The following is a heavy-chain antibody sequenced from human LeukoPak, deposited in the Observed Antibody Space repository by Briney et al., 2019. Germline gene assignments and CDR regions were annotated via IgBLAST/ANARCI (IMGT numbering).Heavy chain of an antibody. CDR2: IWYDGSNK. CDR3: AKAGRTTVTIPYFDY. D-gene: IGHD4-17*01. CDR1: RFTFSSYG. Sequence: GGSLRLSCAASRFTFSSYGMHWVRQAPGKGLEWVAVIWYDGSNKYYADSVKGRFTISRDNSKNTLYLQMNSLRAEDTAVYYCAKAGRTTVTIPYFDYWGQGTLVTVSS. V-gene: IGHV3-33*06. J-gene: IGHJ4*02.